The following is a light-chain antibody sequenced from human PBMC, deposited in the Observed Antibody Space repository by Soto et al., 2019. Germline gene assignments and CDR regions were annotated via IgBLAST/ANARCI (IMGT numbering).Light chain of an antibody. Sequence: QSVLTQPRSVSGAPGQRVTISCTGSSSNIGAGYDVHWYQHLPGTAPKLLIFGNSNRPSGVPDRFSGSKSGTSASLAITGLQAEDEADYYCQSHDTSLSGFYVFGTGTKVTVL. V-gene: IGLV1-40*01. CDR2: GNS. CDR3: QSHDTSLSGFYV. CDR1: SSNIGAGYD. J-gene: IGLJ1*01.